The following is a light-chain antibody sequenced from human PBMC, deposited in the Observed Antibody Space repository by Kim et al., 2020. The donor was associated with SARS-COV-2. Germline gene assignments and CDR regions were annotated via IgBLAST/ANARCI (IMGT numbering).Light chain of an antibody. CDR2: MAS. CDR3: QQYNDYPWT. V-gene: IGKV1-5*03. CDR1: QTIGTW. J-gene: IGKJ1*01. Sequence: DIQMTQSPSTLSASVRDRVTLTCRASQTIGTWLAWYQQKPGKAPKLLIYMASSLESGLPSRFSGSGSGTEFTLTISSLQPDDFATYYCQQYNDYPWTFGQGTKVDIK.